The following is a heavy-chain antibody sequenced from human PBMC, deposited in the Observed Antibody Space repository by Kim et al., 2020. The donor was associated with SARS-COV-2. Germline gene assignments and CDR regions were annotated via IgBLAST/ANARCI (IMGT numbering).Heavy chain of an antibody. Sequence: KSRVTISVDTSRNQFSLKLSSVTAADTAVYYCARVLDMITFGGVIATFDYWGQGTLVTVSS. D-gene: IGHD3-16*02. CDR3: ARVLDMITFGGVIATFDY. V-gene: IGHV4-30-2*05. J-gene: IGHJ4*02.